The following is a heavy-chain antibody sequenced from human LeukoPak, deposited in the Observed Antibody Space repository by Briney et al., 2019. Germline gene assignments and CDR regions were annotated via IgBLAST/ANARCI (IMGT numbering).Heavy chain of an antibody. D-gene: IGHD3-10*01. CDR1: GFTFSSYS. V-gene: IGHV3-21*01. CDR2: ISSSSYI. J-gene: IGHJ3*02. CDR3: ARDMVRGRASDAFDI. Sequence: GGSLRLSCAASGFTFSSYSMIWVRQAPGKGLEWVSSISSSSYIYYADSVKGRFTISRDNAKNSLYLQMNSLRAEDTAVYYCARDMVRGRASDAFDIWGQGTMVTVSS.